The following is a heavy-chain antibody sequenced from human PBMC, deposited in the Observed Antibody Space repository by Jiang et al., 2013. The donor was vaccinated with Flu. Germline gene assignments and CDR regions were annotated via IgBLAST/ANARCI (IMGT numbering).Heavy chain of an antibody. J-gene: IGHJ3*02. V-gene: IGHV4-31*03. CDR1: GGSISSGGYY. CDR3: ARGRYYDFGRLNAFDI. CDR2: IYYSGST. D-gene: IGHD3-22*01. Sequence: GPGLVKPSQTLSLTCTVSGGSISSGGYYWSWIRQHPGKGLEWIGYIYYSGSTYYNPSLKSRVTISVDTSKDQFSLKLSSVTAADTAVYYCARGRYYDFGRLNAFDIWGQGTMVTVSS.